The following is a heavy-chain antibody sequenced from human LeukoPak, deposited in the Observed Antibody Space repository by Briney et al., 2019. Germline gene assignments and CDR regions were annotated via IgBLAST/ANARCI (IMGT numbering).Heavy chain of an antibody. CDR2: SYYSGTT. CDR1: GGSISRSSYY. CDR3: ARSVDSSDY. J-gene: IGHJ4*02. V-gene: IGHV4-39*01. D-gene: IGHD5-12*01. Sequence: PSETLSLTCSVSGGSISRSSYYWGWIPQPPGKGLQWIGSSYYSGTTYYSPSPKIQVTISVYPSKNQFSLKMSSVNAADTAVYYCARSVDSSDYWGQGTMVTVSS.